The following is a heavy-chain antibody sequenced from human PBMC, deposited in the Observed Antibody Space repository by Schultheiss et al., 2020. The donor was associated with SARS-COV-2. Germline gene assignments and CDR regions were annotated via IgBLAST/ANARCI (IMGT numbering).Heavy chain of an antibody. J-gene: IGHJ6*02. D-gene: IGHD2-15*01. CDR2: IYPGDSDT. V-gene: IGHV5-51*01. Sequence: GESLKISCAGSGYDFSSNWIAWVRQMPGKGLEWMGIIYPGDSDTRYSPSFQGQVTISADKSISTAYLQWSSLKASDTAMYYCARVVAATEFLYGMDVWGQGTTVTVSS. CDR1: GYDFSSNW. CDR3: ARVVAATEFLYGMDV.